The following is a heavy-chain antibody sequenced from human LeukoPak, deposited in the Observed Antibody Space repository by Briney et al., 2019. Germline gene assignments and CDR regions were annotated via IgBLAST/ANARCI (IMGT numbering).Heavy chain of an antibody. CDR3: ASPRGTYIDY. Sequence: PSETLSLTCAVSGYSISTGYFWGWIRQSPGQGLEWIGSIFHTGSTSYNPSPKSRVTLSVDTSKNEFSLKLTSVTAADTAIYYCASPRGTYIDYWGQGTLVIVSS. CDR2: IFHTGST. J-gene: IGHJ4*02. V-gene: IGHV4-38-2*01. CDR1: GYSISTGYF. D-gene: IGHD3-16*01.